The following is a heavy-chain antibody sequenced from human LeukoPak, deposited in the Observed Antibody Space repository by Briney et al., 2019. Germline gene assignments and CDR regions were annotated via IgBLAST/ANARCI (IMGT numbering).Heavy chain of an antibody. D-gene: IGHD2-15*01. CDR2: INHSGST. V-gene: IGHV4-34*01. CDR1: GXSFSGYY. Sequence: SETLSLTCAVYGXSFSGYYWSWIRQPPGKGQEWIGEINHSGSTNYNPSLKSRVTISVDTSKNQFSLKLSSVTAADTAVYYCARACSGGSCYLDYWGQGTLVTVSS. J-gene: IGHJ4*02. CDR3: ARACSGGSCYLDY.